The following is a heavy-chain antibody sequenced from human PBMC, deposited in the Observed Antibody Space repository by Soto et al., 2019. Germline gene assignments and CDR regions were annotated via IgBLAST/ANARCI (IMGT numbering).Heavy chain of an antibody. Sequence: SETLSLTCTVSGGSISTYYWSWIRQPAGKGLEWIGRIYTGGSTNYNPSLKSRVTMSVDTSKNQFSLKLSSVTAADTAVYHCARVLRSGGMDVWGQGTTVTVSS. J-gene: IGHJ6*02. D-gene: IGHD3-10*01. CDR1: GGSISTYY. CDR2: IYTGGST. CDR3: ARVLRSGGMDV. V-gene: IGHV4-4*07.